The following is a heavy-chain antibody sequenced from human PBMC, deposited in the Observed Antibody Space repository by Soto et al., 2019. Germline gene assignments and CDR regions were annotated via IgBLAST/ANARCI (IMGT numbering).Heavy chain of an antibody. V-gene: IGHV1-69*13. CDR1: RVAFSKFI. CDR3: AKVRYSSPMGYYYGMDV. CDR2: TIPIFGTA. Sequence: SVKVSCKASRVAFSKFIVTWVRQAPGLGLEWVGATIPIFGTANYAQKFQGRVTITADESTSTSYMEVNNLRSEDTAVYYCAKVRYSSPMGYYYGMDVWGQGTTVTVSS. J-gene: IGHJ6*02. D-gene: IGHD6-19*01.